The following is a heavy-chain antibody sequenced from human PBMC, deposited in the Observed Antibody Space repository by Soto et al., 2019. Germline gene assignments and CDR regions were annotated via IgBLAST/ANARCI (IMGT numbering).Heavy chain of an antibody. CDR1: GFTFNNFA. J-gene: IGHJ4*02. V-gene: IGHV3-30*03. Sequence: HPGGSLRLSCAASGFTFNNFAMHWVRQAPGKGLEWVAVISYDGGDKYYADSVKGRFTISRDNSKNTLYLQMNGLRAEDTAVYYCARDLSTGAADYYFDYWNQGALVTVSS. CDR3: ARDLSTGAADYYFDY. CDR2: ISYDGGDK. D-gene: IGHD6-13*01.